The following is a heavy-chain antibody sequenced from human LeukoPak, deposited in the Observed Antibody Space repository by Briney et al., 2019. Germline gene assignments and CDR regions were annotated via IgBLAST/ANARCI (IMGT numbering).Heavy chain of an antibody. J-gene: IGHJ6*02. Sequence: GGSLRLSCATSGFTVSSNYMSWVRQAPGKGLEWVANIKQDGSEKYYVDSVKGRFTISRDNAKNSLYLQMNSLRAEDTAVYYCARVAATPRDYYYYGMDVWGQGTTVTVSS. V-gene: IGHV3-7*04. CDR3: ARVAATPRDYYYYGMDV. CDR2: IKQDGSEK. CDR1: GFTVSSNY. D-gene: IGHD2-15*01.